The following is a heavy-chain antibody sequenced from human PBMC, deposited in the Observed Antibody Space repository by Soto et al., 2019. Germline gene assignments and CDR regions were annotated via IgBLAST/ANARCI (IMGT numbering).Heavy chain of an antibody. CDR2: ISSSSSTI. CDR1: GFTFSSYS. CDR3: ATLGSPSGYYYLNAFDI. J-gene: IGHJ3*02. V-gene: IGHV3-48*02. D-gene: IGHD3-22*01. Sequence: GGSLRLSCAASGFTFSSYSMNWVRQAPGKGLEWVSYISSSSSTIYYADSVKGRFTISRDNAKNSLYLQMNSLRDEDTAVYYCATLGSPSGYYYLNAFDIWGQGTMVTVSS.